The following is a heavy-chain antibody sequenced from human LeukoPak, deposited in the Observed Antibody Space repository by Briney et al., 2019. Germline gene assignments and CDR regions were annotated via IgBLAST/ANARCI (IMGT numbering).Heavy chain of an antibody. J-gene: IGHJ4*02. D-gene: IGHD2-2*02. CDR2: IIPIFGTA. CDR1: GYTFTSYG. Sequence: ASVKVSCKASGYTFTSYGISWVRQAPGQGLEWMGGIIPIFGTANYAQKFQGRVTITADESTSTAYMELSSLRSEDTAVYYCATHAHPYCSSTSCYRDLDYWGQGTLVTVSS. CDR3: ATHAHPYCSSTSCYRDLDY. V-gene: IGHV1-69*13.